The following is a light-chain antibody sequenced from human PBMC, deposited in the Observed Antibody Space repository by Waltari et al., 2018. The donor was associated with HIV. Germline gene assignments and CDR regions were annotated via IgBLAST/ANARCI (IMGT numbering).Light chain of an antibody. J-gene: IGLJ2*01. Sequence: QSVLTQPPSVSGAPGQRVTIPCTGNSPNIGAGYDVHLYQQLPGKAPKLLISDNTNRPSGVPDRFSGSKSGTSASLAITGLRAEDEADYYCQSYPASLTVSLIFGGGTRLTVL. CDR3: QSYPASLTVSLI. V-gene: IGLV1-40*01. CDR1: SPNIGAGYD. CDR2: DNT.